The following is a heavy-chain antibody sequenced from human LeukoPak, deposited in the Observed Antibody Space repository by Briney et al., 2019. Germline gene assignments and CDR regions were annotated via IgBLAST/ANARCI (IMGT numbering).Heavy chain of an antibody. J-gene: IGHJ6*02. CDR1: LFTHSHYA. CDR2: ISGSGATT. CDR3: AKDQLKGYSSGWYALPGMDV. D-gene: IGHD6-19*01. V-gene: IGHV3-23*01. Sequence: GGALRHSRAASLFTHSHYAMNAVRQPPGKGREWVSAISGSGATTCNADSEKGRFTISRDSYKNTLYLQMNSLRAEDTDVYDCAKDQLKGYSSGWYALPGMDVWGQGTTVTVSS.